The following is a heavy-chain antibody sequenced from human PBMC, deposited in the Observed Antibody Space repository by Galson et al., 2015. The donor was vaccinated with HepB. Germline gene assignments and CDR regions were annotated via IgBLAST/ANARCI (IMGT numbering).Heavy chain of an antibody. Sequence: LRLSCAASGFSVSTKFMSWVRQAPGKGLQWVSVIHSAGSTSYADSAKGRFTISRDNSKNTVYLEMKTLRAEDSAVYYCAREGLTGQYFDYWGQGTLVTVSS. CDR2: IHSAGST. V-gene: IGHV3-53*01. D-gene: IGHD7-27*01. J-gene: IGHJ4*02. CDR3: AREGLTGQYFDY. CDR1: GFSVSTKF.